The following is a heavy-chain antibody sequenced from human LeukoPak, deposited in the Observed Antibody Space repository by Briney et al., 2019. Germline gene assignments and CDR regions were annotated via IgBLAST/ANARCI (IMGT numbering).Heavy chain of an antibody. V-gene: IGHV1-18*01. CDR2: ISAYNGNT. CDR3: ARWGGRPNDY. Sequence: ASVKVSCKASGYIFINHGIAWVRQAPGQGLEYMGWISAYNGNTDYAQKLQGRVTMTTDTSTSTAYMELRSLRSDDTAVYYCARWGGRPNDYWGQGTLVTVSS. D-gene: IGHD1-26*01. J-gene: IGHJ4*02. CDR1: GYIFINHG.